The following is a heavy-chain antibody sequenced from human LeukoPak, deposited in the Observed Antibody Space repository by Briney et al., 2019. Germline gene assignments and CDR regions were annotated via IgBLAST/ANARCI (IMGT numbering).Heavy chain of an antibody. CDR2: ISAYNRNT. V-gene: IGHV1-18*01. Sequence: GASVKVSCKASGYTFTSYGVTWVRQAPGQGLEWMGWISAYNRNTNYAQKLQGRVTMTTDTSTRTAYMELRSLRSDDTAVYYCARQVDSTMALPDYWGQGTLVTVSS. CDR3: ARQVDSTMALPDY. J-gene: IGHJ4*02. D-gene: IGHD3-10*01. CDR1: GYTFTSYG.